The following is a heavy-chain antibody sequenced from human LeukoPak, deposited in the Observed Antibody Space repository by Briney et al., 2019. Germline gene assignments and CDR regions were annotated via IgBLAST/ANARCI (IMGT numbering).Heavy chain of an antibody. Sequence: GGSLRLSCAASGFTFSNYAMTWARQAPGKGLEWVSAISGTGASTYYADSVKGRFTISRDNSKNTLYLQMNNLRAEDTAVYYCAKRGSGRTSYYFDYWGQGNLVAVSS. CDR1: GFTFSNYA. V-gene: IGHV3-23*01. CDR3: AKRGSGRTSYYFDY. CDR2: ISGTGAST. J-gene: IGHJ4*02. D-gene: IGHD3-10*01.